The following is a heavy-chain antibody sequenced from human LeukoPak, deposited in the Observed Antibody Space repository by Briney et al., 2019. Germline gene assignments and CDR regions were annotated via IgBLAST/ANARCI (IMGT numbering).Heavy chain of an antibody. CDR2: IIPIFGTA. V-gene: IGHV1-69*05. J-gene: IGHJ4*02. CDR1: GGTFSSYA. Sequence: GASVKVSCKASGGTFSSYAISWVRQAPGQGLEWMGGIIPIFGTANYAQKFQGRVTITTDESTSTAYMELSSLRSEDTAVYYCASRYNWNYAQSYDYWGQGTLVTVSS. CDR3: ASRYNWNYAQSYDY. D-gene: IGHD1-7*01.